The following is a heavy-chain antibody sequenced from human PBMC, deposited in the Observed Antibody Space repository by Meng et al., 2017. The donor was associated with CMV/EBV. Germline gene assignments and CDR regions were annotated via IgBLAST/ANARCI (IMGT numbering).Heavy chain of an antibody. Sequence: SETLSLTCTVSGGSIGSYYWSWIRQPPGKGLEWIGYIYYSGSNNYNPSLKSRVTISVDTSKNQFSLKLSSVTAADTAVYYCARDLPGGWFDPWGQGTLVTVSS. CDR1: GGSIGSYY. CDR2: IYYSGSN. J-gene: IGHJ5*02. D-gene: IGHD1-14*01. CDR3: ARDLPGGWFDP. V-gene: IGHV4-59*01.